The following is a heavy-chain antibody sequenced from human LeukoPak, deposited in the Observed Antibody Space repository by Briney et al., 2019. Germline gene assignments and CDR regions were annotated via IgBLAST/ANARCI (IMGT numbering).Heavy chain of an antibody. V-gene: IGHV4-59*01. CDR1: GGSISSYY. Sequence: SETLSLTCTVSGGSISSYYWSWIRQSPGKGLEWIGYIYYSGSTNYNPSLKSRVTISVDTSKNQFSLKLSSVTAADTAVYYCARVSSGWYNWFDPWGQGTLVTVSS. CDR2: IYYSGST. D-gene: IGHD6-19*01. J-gene: IGHJ5*02. CDR3: ARVSSGWYNWFDP.